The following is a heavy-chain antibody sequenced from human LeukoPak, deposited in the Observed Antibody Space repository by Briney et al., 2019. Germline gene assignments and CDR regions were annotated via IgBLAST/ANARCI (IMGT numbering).Heavy chain of an antibody. CDR1: GYTFTSYD. Sequence: ASVKVSCKASGYTFTSYDINWVRQATGQGLEWMGWMNPNSGNTGYAQKFQGRVTMTRNTSISTAYMELSSLRSEDTAVYYCARRSPYCSGGSCYRRAWFDPWGQGTLVTVSP. D-gene: IGHD2-15*01. CDR2: MNPNSGNT. V-gene: IGHV1-8*01. J-gene: IGHJ5*02. CDR3: ARRSPYCSGGSCYRRAWFDP.